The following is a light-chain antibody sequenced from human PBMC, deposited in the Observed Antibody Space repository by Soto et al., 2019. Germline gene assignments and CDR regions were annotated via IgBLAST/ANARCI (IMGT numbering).Light chain of an antibody. CDR1: QSVRSN. CDR2: GAS. J-gene: IGKJ5*01. CDR3: QQYNSWPPIT. Sequence: EIVKTQSPATLSVSPGERATLSCRASQSVRSNLAWYQQKPGQAPRLLIYGASTRATGIPARFGGSGSGTEFTLTISSLQSEDFAVYYCQQYNSWPPITFGQGTRLEIK. V-gene: IGKV3-15*01.